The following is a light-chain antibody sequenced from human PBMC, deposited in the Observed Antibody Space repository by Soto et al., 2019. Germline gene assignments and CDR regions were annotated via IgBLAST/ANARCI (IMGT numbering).Light chain of an antibody. J-gene: IGKJ2*01. Sequence: DIQMTQSPSSLSASVRDRVTITCRASQTISTHLNWYQQKPGKAPKLLIYAASTLQSGVPSRFSGSGSETDFTLTINSLQPEDFATYYCQQSLTSPYTFGQGTKLEIK. V-gene: IGKV1-39*01. CDR2: AAS. CDR1: QTISTH. CDR3: QQSLTSPYT.